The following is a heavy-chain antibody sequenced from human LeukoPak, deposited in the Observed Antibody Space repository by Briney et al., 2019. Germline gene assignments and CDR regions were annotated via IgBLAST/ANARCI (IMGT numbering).Heavy chain of an antibody. CDR3: AMIVVVPAAIPRRFDP. D-gene: IGHD2-2*01. Sequence: SETLSLTCTVSGGSISSSSYYWGWIRQPPGKGLEWIGRIYYSGSTYYHPSLKSRVTISVDTSKNQFSLKLSSVTAADTAVYYCAMIVVVPAAIPRRFDPWGQGTLVTVSS. CDR1: GGSISSSSYY. CDR2: IYYSGST. V-gene: IGHV4-39*01. J-gene: IGHJ5*02.